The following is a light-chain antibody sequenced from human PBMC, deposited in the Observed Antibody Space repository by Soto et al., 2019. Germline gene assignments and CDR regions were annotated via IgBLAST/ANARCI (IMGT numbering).Light chain of an antibody. J-gene: IGLJ1*01. CDR2: DVS. V-gene: IGLV2-11*01. CDR3: CSYAGSFYV. Sequence: QSVLTQPRSVSGSPGQSVTISCTGTSSDVGGYNYASWYHQHPGKAPKFMIYDVSDRPSGVPDRFSGSKSGNTASLTISGLQAEDEADYYCCSYAGSFYVFGTGTKLTVL. CDR1: SSDVGGYNY.